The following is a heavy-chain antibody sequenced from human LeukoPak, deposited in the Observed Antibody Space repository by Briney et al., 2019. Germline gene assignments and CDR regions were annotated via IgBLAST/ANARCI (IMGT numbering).Heavy chain of an antibody. Sequence: PSETLSLTCAVSGGSISSGGYSWSWIRQPPGKGLEWIGYIYYGGSTYYNWSLKSRVTMSVDTSKNHFSVKLGSVTAADTAVYYCARKVARYCSGGSCYGNWFDPWGQGTLVTVSS. CDR3: ARKVARYCSGGSCYGNWFDP. CDR2: IYYGGST. V-gene: IGHV4-30-4*07. D-gene: IGHD2-15*01. J-gene: IGHJ5*02. CDR1: GGSISSGGYS.